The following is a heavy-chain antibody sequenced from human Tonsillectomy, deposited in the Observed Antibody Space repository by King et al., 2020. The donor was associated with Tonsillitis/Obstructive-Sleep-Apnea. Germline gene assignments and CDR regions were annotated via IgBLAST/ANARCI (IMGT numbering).Heavy chain of an antibody. D-gene: IGHD1-26*01. CDR3: ARDDENGKWGIDY. Sequence: VQLQESGPGLVKPSQTLSLTCTVSGGSISSGGYYWSWIRQHPGMGLEWIGYISYSGSTYYNPSLKSRVTISVDTSKNQFSLKLSSVTAADTAVYYCARDDENGKWGIDYWGQGTLVTVSS. CDR2: ISYSGST. CDR1: GGSISSGGYY. V-gene: IGHV4-31*03. J-gene: IGHJ4*02.